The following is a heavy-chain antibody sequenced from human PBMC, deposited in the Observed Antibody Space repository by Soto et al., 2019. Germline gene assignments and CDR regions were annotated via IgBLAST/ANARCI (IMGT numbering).Heavy chain of an antibody. V-gene: IGHV1-24*01. J-gene: IGHJ4*02. CDR3: ATDLPYDSSGYYTDY. CDR2: FDPEDGET. Sequence: GTSVKVSCKVSGYTLTELSMHWVRQAPGKGLEWMGGFDPEDGETIYAQKFQGRVTMTEDTSTDTAYMELSSLRSEDTAVYYCATDLPYDSSGYYTDYWGQGTLVTVSS. CDR1: GYTLTELS. D-gene: IGHD3-22*01.